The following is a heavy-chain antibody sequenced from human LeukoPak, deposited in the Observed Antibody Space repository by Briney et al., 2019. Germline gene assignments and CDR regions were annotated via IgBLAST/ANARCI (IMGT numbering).Heavy chain of an antibody. CDR3: ARDGFDYSISNWFDP. Sequence: ASVKVSCKASGYTFTSYGISWVRQAPGQGLEWMGWISAYNGNTNYAQKLQGRVTITTDTSTSTAYMELRSLRSDDTAVYYCARDGFDYSISNWFDPWGKGTLVTVSS. CDR2: ISAYNGNT. J-gene: IGHJ5*02. CDR1: GYTFTSYG. V-gene: IGHV1-18*01. D-gene: IGHD4-11*01.